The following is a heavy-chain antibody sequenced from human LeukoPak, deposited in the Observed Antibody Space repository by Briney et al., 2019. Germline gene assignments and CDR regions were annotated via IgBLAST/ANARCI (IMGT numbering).Heavy chain of an antibody. D-gene: IGHD1-1*01. J-gene: IGHJ5*02. Sequence: GGSLRLSCAASGFTFSSYWMHWVRQAPGKGLVWISRINIDGSITTYADSVKGRFTISRDNTKNTLYLQMNSLRSEDTAMYYCAMPNDNTARFDPWGQGTLVTVSS. V-gene: IGHV3-74*01. CDR3: AMPNDNTARFDP. CDR2: INIDGSIT. CDR1: GFTFSSYW.